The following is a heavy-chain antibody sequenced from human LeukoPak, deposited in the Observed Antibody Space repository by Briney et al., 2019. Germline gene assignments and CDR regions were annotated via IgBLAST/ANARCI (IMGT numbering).Heavy chain of an antibody. CDR3: ARDGGVYDSSGYYLDY. V-gene: IGHV1-69*04. CDR2: IIPILGIA. CDR1: GGTFSSYT. Sequence: ASVKVSCKASGGTFSSYTISWVRQAPEQGLEWMGRIIPILGIANYAQKFQGRVTITADKSTSTAYMELSSLRSEDTAVYYCARDGGVYDSSGYYLDYWGQGTLVTVSS. J-gene: IGHJ4*02. D-gene: IGHD3-22*01.